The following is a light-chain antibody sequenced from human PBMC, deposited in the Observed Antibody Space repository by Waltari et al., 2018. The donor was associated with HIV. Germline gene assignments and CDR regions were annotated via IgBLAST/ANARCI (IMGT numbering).Light chain of an antibody. CDR3: ASWDDALSSWL. CDR2: RNG. Sequence: QSGLRQPPSTSRPPGQRVVISCSGSSSNVGKNYVSWFQQLPGAAPRLLIDRNGRRPSGVPDRFTAAKSGTSASLVISGLRSDDEAEYFCASWDDALSSWLFGGGTKLTVL. V-gene: IGLV1-47*01. CDR1: SSNVGKNY. J-gene: IGLJ6*01.